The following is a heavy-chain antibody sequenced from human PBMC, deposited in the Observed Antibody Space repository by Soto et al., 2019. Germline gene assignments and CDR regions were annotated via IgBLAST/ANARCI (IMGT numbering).Heavy chain of an antibody. Sequence: SETLSLTCAVYGGSFSGYYWSWIRQPPGKGLEWIGEINYSGSTNYNPSLKSRVTISVDTSKNQFSLKLSSVTAADTAVYYCARGVTGTTLVEYYYYYYYMDVWGKGTTVTVSS. D-gene: IGHD1-7*01. CDR3: ARGVTGTTLVEYYYYYYYMDV. J-gene: IGHJ6*03. CDR2: INYSGST. V-gene: IGHV4-34*01. CDR1: GGSFSGYY.